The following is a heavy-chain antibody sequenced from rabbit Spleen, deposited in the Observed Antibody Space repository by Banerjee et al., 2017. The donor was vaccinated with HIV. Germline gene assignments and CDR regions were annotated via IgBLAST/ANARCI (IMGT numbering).Heavy chain of an antibody. CDR1: GVSFSISSY. V-gene: IGHV1S40*01. J-gene: IGHJ4*01. D-gene: IGHD8-1*01. Sequence: QSLEESGGDLVKPGASLTLTCTASGVSFSISSYMCWVRQAPGKGLEWIACIDAGSSGFTYFATWAKGRFTISKTSSTTVTLQMTRLTAADTATYFCARDAGSYDYIDVYFNLWGPGTLVTVS. CDR2: IDAGSSGFT. CDR3: ARDAGSYDYIDVYFNL.